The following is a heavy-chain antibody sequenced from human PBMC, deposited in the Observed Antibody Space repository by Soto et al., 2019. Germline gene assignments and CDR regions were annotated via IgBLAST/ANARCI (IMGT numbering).Heavy chain of an antibody. J-gene: IGHJ6*02. CDR1: GFSLSNARRG. CDR2: IFSNDEK. D-gene: IGHD3-3*01. Sequence: SGPTLVNPTETLTLTCTVSGFSLSNARRGVSWIRQPPGKALEWPAHIFSNDEKSYSTSLKSRLTISKGTSKSQVVLTMTNMDPVDTATYYCARIRTYYDFWSGYLMDVWGQGTTVTAP. V-gene: IGHV2-26*01. CDR3: ARIRTYYDFWSGYLMDV.